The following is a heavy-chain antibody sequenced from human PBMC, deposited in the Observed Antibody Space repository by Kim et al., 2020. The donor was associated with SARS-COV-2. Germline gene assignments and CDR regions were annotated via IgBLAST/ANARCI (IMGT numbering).Heavy chain of an antibody. J-gene: IGHJ6*02. Sequence: SETLSLTCTVSGGSISSYYWSWIRQPPGKGLEWIGYIYYSGSTNYNPSLKSRVTISVDTSKNQFSLKLSSVTAADTAVYYCARAIAERSQLWSPTHPTYYYYGMDVWGQGTTVTVSS. D-gene: IGHD5-18*01. CDR3: ARAIAERSQLWSPTHPTYYYYGMDV. CDR1: GGSISSYY. CDR2: IYYSGST. V-gene: IGHV4-59*01.